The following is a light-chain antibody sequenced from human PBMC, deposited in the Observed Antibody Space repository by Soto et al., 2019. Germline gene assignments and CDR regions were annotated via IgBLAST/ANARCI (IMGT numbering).Light chain of an antibody. Sequence: EVVMTQSPGTLSLSPGERATLSCRASQSVSNNYLAWYQQKPGQAPRLLIYGASNRATGIPDRFSGSGSGTDFTLTISSLQSEDFAVYYCQQYNSWRSISFGQVTRLEIK. CDR2: GAS. CDR3: QQYNSWRSIS. J-gene: IGKJ5*01. CDR1: QSVSNN. V-gene: IGKV3D-15*01.